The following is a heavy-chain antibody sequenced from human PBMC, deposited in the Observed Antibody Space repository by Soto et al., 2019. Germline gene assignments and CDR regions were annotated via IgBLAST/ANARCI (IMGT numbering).Heavy chain of an antibody. Sequence: GASVKVSCKASGYTFTSYYMHWVRQAPGQGLEWMGIINPSGGSTSYAQKFQGRVTMTRDTSTSTAYMELRSLRSDDTAVYYCASESGHAFDIWAQRTMVTVSS. J-gene: IGHJ3*02. CDR3: ASESGHAFDI. V-gene: IGHV1-46*01. CDR2: INPSGGST. D-gene: IGHD3-3*01. CDR1: GYTFTSYY.